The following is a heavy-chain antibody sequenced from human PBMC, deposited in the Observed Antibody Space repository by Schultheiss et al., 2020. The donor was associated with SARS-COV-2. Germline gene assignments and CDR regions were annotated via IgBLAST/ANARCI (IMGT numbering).Heavy chain of an antibody. CDR2: IYYSGST. CDR1: GGSISSYY. D-gene: IGHD6-6*01. Sequence: SETLSLTCTVSGGSISSYYWSWIRQSPGKGLEWIGYIYYSGSTNYNPSLKSRVTISVDTSKNQFSLRLSSVTAADTAVYYCARDSSRSWFDPWGQGTLVTVSS. V-gene: IGHV4-59*01. CDR3: ARDSSRSWFDP. J-gene: IGHJ5*02.